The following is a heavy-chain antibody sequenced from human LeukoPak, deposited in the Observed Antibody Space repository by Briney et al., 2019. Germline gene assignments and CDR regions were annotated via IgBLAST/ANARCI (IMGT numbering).Heavy chain of an antibody. CDR1: GGSNSSGGYY. CDR3: ARVRYYGMDV. V-gene: IGHV4-31*03. CDR2: SYHSGTT. Sequence: PSETLSLTRTVSGGSNSSGGYYWRWIRQHPGRGVKWIVDSYHSGTTYYNASLKSRVTISIDTSNIQFALKLSSVTAADTAVYYCARVRYYGMDVWGQGTTVTVSS. J-gene: IGHJ6*02.